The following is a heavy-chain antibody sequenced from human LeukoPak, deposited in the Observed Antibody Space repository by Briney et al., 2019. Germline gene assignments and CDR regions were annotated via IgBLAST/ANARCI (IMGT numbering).Heavy chain of an antibody. D-gene: IGHD5-18*01. Sequence: PGRSLRLSCAASGFTFSSYGMHWVRQAPGKGLEWVAVISYDGSNKYYADSVKGRFTISRDNSKNTLYLQMNSLRAEDTAVYYCARDGGTYTAVVPPDYWGQGTLVTVSS. CDR1: GFTFSSYG. CDR2: ISYDGSNK. CDR3: ARDGGTYTAVVPPDY. V-gene: IGHV3-30*03. J-gene: IGHJ4*02.